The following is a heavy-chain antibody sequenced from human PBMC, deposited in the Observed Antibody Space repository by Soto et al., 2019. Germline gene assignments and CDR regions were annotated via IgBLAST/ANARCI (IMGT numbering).Heavy chain of an antibody. Sequence: GASVKVSCKASGFTFTSSAVQWVRQARGQRLEWIGWIVVGSGNTNYAQKLQERVTITTDMSTSTAYMELSSLRSEGTAVYYCAAVLGIYDSSGSYYWGQGTLVTVSS. CDR3: AAVLGIYDSSGSYY. D-gene: IGHD3-22*01. J-gene: IGHJ4*02. CDR1: GFTFTSSA. V-gene: IGHV1-58*01. CDR2: IVVGSGNT.